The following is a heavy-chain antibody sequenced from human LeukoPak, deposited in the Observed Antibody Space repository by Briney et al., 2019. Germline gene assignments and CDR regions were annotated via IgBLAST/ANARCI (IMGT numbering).Heavy chain of an antibody. J-gene: IGHJ5*02. CDR3: ARYRTGLGHNWFDP. Sequence: ASVKVSCKASGGTFSSYAISWVRQAPGQGLEWMGRIIPILGIANYAQKFQGRVTITADNSTSTAYMELSSLRSEDTAVYYCARYRTGLGHNWFDPWGQGTLVTVSS. CDR2: IIPILGIA. CDR1: GGTFSSYA. V-gene: IGHV1-69*04. D-gene: IGHD3/OR15-3a*01.